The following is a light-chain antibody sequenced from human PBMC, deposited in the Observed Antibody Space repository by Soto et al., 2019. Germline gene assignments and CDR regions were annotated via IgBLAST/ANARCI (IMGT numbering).Light chain of an antibody. J-gene: IGKJ1*01. V-gene: IGKV3-15*01. Sequence: EIVMTQSPATLSVPPGERATLYCRASQSVSSNLAWYQQKPGQAPRLLIYGASTRATGIPARFSGSGSGTEFTLTISSLQSEDFAVYYCQQYNNWPPSTFGQGTKVDIK. CDR2: GAS. CDR1: QSVSSN. CDR3: QQYNNWPPST.